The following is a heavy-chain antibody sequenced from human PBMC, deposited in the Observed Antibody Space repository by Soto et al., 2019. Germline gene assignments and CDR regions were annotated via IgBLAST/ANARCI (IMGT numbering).Heavy chain of an antibody. Sequence: SETLSLTCTVSRVSVTRGRNYWTWIRQPPGKGLEWIGYIYYSGSTYYNPSLKSRVTISVDTSKNQFSLKLSSVTAADTAVYYCARDRGYCSGGSCHPPHYFDYWGQGTLVTVSS. D-gene: IGHD2-15*01. CDR1: RVSVTRGRNY. V-gene: IGHV4-30-4*08. CDR2: IYYSGST. J-gene: IGHJ4*02. CDR3: ARDRGYCSGGSCHPPHYFDY.